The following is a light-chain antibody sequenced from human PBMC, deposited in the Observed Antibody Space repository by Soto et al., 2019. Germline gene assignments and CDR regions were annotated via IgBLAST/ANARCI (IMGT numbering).Light chain of an antibody. Sequence: EIVLTQYPGTLSLSPGERATLSCRASQSVSSTYLAWYQQKPGQAPRLLIYGTSSRATGIPDRFSGSGSGTDFTLTISRLESEDFAVYYCQHYGRSPLTFGGGTKVEIK. CDR1: QSVSSTY. J-gene: IGKJ4*01. CDR2: GTS. V-gene: IGKV3-20*01. CDR3: QHYGRSPLT.